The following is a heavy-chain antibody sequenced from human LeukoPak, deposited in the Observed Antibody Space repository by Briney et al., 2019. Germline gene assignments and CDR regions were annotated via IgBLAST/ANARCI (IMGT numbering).Heavy chain of an antibody. CDR3: ARAYYDFWSGYYLGYYYYYGMDV. V-gene: IGHV1-8*02. Sequence: ASVKVSCKASGYTFTSYGISWVRQATGQGVEWMGWMNPNSGNTGYAQKFQGRVTMTRNTSISTAYMELSSLRSEDTAVYYCARAYYDFWSGYYLGYYYYYGMDVWGQGTTVTVSS. CDR2: MNPNSGNT. D-gene: IGHD3-3*01. CDR1: GYTFTSYG. J-gene: IGHJ6*02.